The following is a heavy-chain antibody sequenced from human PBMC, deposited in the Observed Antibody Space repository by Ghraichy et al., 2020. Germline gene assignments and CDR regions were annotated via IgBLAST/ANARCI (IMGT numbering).Heavy chain of an antibody. V-gene: IGHV4-61*01. CDR3: ARDTHSGHTYYYYGMDV. Sequence: SETLSLTCTVSGGSVSSGSYYWSWIRQPPGKGLEWIGYIYYSGSTNYNPSLKSRVTISVDTSKNQFSLKLSSVTAADTAVYYCARDTHSGHTYYYYGMDVWGQGTTVTVSS. J-gene: IGHJ6*02. D-gene: IGHD2-15*01. CDR2: IYYSGST. CDR1: GGSVSSGSYY.